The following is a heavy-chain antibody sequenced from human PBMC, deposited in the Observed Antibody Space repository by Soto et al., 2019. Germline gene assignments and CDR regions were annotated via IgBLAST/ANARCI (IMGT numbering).Heavy chain of an antibody. J-gene: IGHJ4*02. CDR2: IYYSGST. D-gene: IGHD3-10*01. V-gene: IGHV4-31*02. CDR1: GGSISSAGYY. Sequence: SETLSLTCTVSGGSISSAGYYWGWIRQHPGKGLEWIGYIYYSGSTFYNPSLKSRLTISLDTSENQFSLKLRSVTAADTSLYCCARGGDEYYFDSWGQGTLVTVSS. CDR3: ARGGDEYYFDS.